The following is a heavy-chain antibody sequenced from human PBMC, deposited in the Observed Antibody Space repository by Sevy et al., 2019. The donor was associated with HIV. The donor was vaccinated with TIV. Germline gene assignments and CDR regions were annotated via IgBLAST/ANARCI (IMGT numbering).Heavy chain of an antibody. Sequence: GGSLRLSCAASGFTFSPYWMTWVRQAPGKGLEWVVNIRPDGSDKYYVDSVKGRFTISRDNAKNSLYPQMNSLRADDTAMYYCARGVGLDCWGQGALVTVSS. CDR3: ARGVGLDC. V-gene: IGHV3-7*01. CDR1: GFTFSPYW. J-gene: IGHJ4*02. D-gene: IGHD1-26*01. CDR2: IRPDGSDK.